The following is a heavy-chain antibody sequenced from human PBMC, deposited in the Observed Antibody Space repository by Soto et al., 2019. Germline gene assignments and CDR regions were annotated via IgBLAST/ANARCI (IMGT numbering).Heavy chain of an antibody. D-gene: IGHD1-1*01. CDR2: IYYSGST. V-gene: IGHV4-39*01. J-gene: IGHJ6*02. CDR3: ARTGTAEDYYGMDV. CDR1: GGSISSSSYY. Sequence: SETLSLTCTVSGGSISSSSYYWGWIRQPPGKGLEWIGSIYYSGSTYYNPSLKSRVTISVDTSKNQFSLRLSSVTAADTAVYYCARTGTAEDYYGMDVWGQGPTVTVSS.